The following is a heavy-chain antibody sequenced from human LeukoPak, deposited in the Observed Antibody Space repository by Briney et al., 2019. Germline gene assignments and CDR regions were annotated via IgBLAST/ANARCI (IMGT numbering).Heavy chain of an antibody. V-gene: IGHV3-23*01. J-gene: IGHJ3*02. Sequence: GGSLRLSCAASGFTFSSHGMSWVRQSPGKGLEWVSAISGSGGSTYYADSVKGRFTISRDNSKNTMFLQMNSLRAEDTAVYYCAKRRASSGYYAAFDIWGQGTMVTVSS. D-gene: IGHD6-19*01. CDR2: ISGSGGST. CDR3: AKRRASSGYYAAFDI. CDR1: GFTFSSHG.